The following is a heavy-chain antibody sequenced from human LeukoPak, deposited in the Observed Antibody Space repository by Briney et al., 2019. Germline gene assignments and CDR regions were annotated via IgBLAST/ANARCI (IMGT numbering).Heavy chain of an antibody. CDR2: NSSSSSYI. Sequence: GGSLRLSCAASGFTFSAYSMNWVRQAPGKGLECVSSNSSSSSYIYYADSVKGRLTISRDNAKNSLYLQRNSLRAEDTAVYYCATEGYYYGFDIWGQGTMVTVSS. CDR1: GFTFSAYS. D-gene: IGHD3-10*01. J-gene: IGHJ3*02. V-gene: IGHV3-21*01. CDR3: ATEGYYYGFDI.